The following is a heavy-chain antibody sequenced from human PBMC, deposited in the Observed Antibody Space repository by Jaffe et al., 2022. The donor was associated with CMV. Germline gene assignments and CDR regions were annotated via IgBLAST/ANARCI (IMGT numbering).Heavy chain of an antibody. D-gene: IGHD4-4*01. CDR3: TRRDDYTNDY. Sequence: EVQLVESGGGLVQPGGSLKLSCAASGFTFSGSAMHWVRQASGKGLEWVGRIRSKANSYATAYAASVKGRFTISRDDSKNTAYLQMNSLKTEDTAVYYCTRRDDYTNDYWGQGTLVTVSS. V-gene: IGHV3-73*01. CDR1: GFTFSGSA. J-gene: IGHJ4*02. CDR2: IRSKANSYAT.